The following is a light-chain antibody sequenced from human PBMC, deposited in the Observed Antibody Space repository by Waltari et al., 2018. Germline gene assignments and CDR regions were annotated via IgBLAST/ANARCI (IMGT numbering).Light chain of an antibody. V-gene: IGLV2-14*03. CDR1: SSDTGVYNF. J-gene: IGLJ2*01. Sequence: QSALTQPASVTGSPGQSVTISCTGTSSDTGVYNFVSWYQQHPGKAPKLMIYDVTTRPSGVSDRFSASKSGNTASLTISGLQAEDEGDYYCSSYTSSSTVVFGGGTKLTVL. CDR2: DVT. CDR3: SSYTSSSTVV.